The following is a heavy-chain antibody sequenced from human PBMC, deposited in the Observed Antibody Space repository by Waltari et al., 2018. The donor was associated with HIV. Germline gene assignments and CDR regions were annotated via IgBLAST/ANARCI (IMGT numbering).Heavy chain of an antibody. CDR1: GGSISSYY. CDR3: ARGGGYYYGSGSYLYYFDY. D-gene: IGHD3-10*01. J-gene: IGHJ4*02. CDR2: IYYSGST. Sequence: QVQLQESGPGLVKPSEPLSLTCTVSGGSISSYYWSWIRQPPGKGLEWIGYIYYSGSTNYNPSLKSRVTISVDTSKNQFSLKLSSVTAADTAVYYCARGGGYYYGSGSYLYYFDYWGQGTLVTVSS. V-gene: IGHV4-59*01.